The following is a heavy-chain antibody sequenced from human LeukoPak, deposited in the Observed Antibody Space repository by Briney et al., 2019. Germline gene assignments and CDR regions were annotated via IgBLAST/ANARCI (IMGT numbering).Heavy chain of an antibody. Sequence: GGSLRLSCAASGFTFSSYAMSWVRQAPGKGLEWVSAISGSGGSTYYADSVKGRFTISRDNSKNTLYLQMNSLRAEDKAVLYCAKDRQVLLYFDYWGQGTLVTVFS. J-gene: IGHJ4*02. CDR1: GFTFSSYA. CDR3: AKDRQVLLYFDY. V-gene: IGHV3-23*01. D-gene: IGHD4/OR15-4a*01. CDR2: ISGSGGST.